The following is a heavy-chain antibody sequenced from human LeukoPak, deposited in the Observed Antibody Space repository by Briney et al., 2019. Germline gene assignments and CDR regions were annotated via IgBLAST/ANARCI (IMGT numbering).Heavy chain of an antibody. CDR1: GFTFSSYA. Sequence: GGSLRLSCAASGFTFSSYAMSWVRQAPGKGLEWVSAISGSGSSTYYADSVKGRFTISRDNSKNTLYLQMNSLRAEDTAVYYCAKDSSSWYRQNWFDPWGQGTLVTVSS. V-gene: IGHV3-23*01. CDR3: AKDSSSWYRQNWFDP. J-gene: IGHJ5*02. D-gene: IGHD6-13*01. CDR2: ISGSGSST.